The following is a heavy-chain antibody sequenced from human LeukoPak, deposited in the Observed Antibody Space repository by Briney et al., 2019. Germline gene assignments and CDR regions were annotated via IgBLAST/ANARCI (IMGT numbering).Heavy chain of an antibody. CDR1: GITLSNYG. CDR2: ISDSGGST. D-gene: IGHD3-22*01. Sequence: PGGSLRLPCAVSGITLSNYGMSWVRQAPGKGLEWVAGISDSGGSTNYADSVKGRFTISRDNPKNTLYPQMNSLRAEDTAVYFCAKRGVVIRVILVGFHKEAYYFDSWGQGALVTVSS. J-gene: IGHJ4*02. V-gene: IGHV3-23*01. CDR3: AKRGVVIRVILVGFHKEAYYFDS.